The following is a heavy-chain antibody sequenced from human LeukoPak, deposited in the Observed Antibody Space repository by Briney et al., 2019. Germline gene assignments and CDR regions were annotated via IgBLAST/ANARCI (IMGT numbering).Heavy chain of an antibody. CDR2: ISGSGGST. D-gene: IGHD3-22*01. CDR1: GFTFSSYA. J-gene: IGHJ4*02. V-gene: IGHV3-23*01. CDR3: AKVGRFTYYYDSSGYYYYSDY. Sequence: GGSLRLSCAASGFTFSSYAMSWVRQAPGKGLEWVSAISGSGGSTYYADSVKGRFTISRENSKKTLYLQMNSVRAEATAVYYCAKVGRFTYYYDSSGYYYYSDYWGQGTLVTVYS.